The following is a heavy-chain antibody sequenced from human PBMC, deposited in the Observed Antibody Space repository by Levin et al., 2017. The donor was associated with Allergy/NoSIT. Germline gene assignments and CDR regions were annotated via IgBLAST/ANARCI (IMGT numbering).Heavy chain of an antibody. CDR2: IDYSGNT. Sequence: PSETLSLTCTVSGGSISSGGFHWSWIRQHPGKGLEWIGYIDYSGNTYYNPSLKSRVTISMDTSKNQFSLRLSSMTAADTAVYYCARDWAAARVFDYWGQGTLVTVSS. V-gene: IGHV4-31*03. CDR3: ARDWAAARVFDY. D-gene: IGHD6-6*01. CDR1: GGSISSGGFH. J-gene: IGHJ4*02.